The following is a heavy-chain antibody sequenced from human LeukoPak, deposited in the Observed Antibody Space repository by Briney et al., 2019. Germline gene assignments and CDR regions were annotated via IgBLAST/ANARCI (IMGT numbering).Heavy chain of an antibody. Sequence: ASVKVSCKASGYTFTSYYMHWVRQAPGQGLEWMGIINPSGGSTSYAQKFQGRVTMTRDMSTSTAYMELSSLRSEDTAVYYCAVGVRSSGSYQIWGHAFDIWGQGTMVTVSS. CDR3: AVGVRSSGSYQIWGHAFDI. V-gene: IGHV1-46*01. CDR1: GYTFTSYY. CDR2: INPSGGST. J-gene: IGHJ3*02. D-gene: IGHD3-10*01.